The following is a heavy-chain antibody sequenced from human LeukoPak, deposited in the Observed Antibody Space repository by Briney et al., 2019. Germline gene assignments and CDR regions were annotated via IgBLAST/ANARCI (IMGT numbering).Heavy chain of an antibody. CDR2: IKQDGSEK. J-gene: IGHJ5*02. D-gene: IGHD6-13*01. Sequence: GGSLRLSCAASGFTFGSYWMSWVRQAPGKGLEWVANIKQDGSEKYYVDSVKGRFTISRDNAKNSLYLQMNGLRAEDTAVYYCARDPVFAPLSLAAAGTRFDPWGQETLVTVSS. CDR3: ARDPVFAPLSLAAAGTRFDP. CDR1: GFTFGSYW. V-gene: IGHV3-7*01.